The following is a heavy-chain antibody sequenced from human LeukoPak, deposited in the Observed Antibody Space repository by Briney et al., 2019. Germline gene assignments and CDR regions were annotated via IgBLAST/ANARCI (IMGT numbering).Heavy chain of an antibody. Sequence: GGSLRLSCAASGFTFSSYAMSWVRQAPGKGLEWVSAISGSGGSTYYADSVKGRFTISRDNSKNTLYLQMNSLRAEDTAVYYCARGPPARPAGNNYYYMDVWGKGTTVTVSS. CDR1: GFTFSSYA. CDR3: ARGPPARPAGNNYYYMDV. V-gene: IGHV3-23*01. D-gene: IGHD6-6*01. J-gene: IGHJ6*03. CDR2: ISGSGGST.